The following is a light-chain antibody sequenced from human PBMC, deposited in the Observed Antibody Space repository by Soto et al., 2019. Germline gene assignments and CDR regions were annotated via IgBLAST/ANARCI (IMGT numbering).Light chain of an antibody. CDR3: QQYNNWTPWT. V-gene: IGKV3-15*01. J-gene: IGKJ1*01. CDR2: GAS. CDR1: QSVSSN. Sequence: EMVMTQSPATLSVSPGEGATLSCRASQSVSSNLAWYQQKPGQAPRLLIYGASTRATGIPARFSGSGSGTEFTLTISSLQSEDFAVHYCQQYNNWTPWTLGQGTKVDIK.